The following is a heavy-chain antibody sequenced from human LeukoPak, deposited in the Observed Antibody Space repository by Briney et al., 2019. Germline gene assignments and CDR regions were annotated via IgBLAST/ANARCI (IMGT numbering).Heavy chain of an antibody. D-gene: IGHD6-19*01. CDR2: ISASGGST. J-gene: IGHJ4*02. CDR3: AKYSSGWRLYYFDY. Sequence: GGSLRLSCAASGFTFSSSAMSWVRQVPGKGLEWVSGISASGGSTYYADSVKGRFTISRDNSKNTLYLQMNSLRAEDTAVYYCAKYSSGWRLYYFDYWGQGTLVTVSS. V-gene: IGHV3-23*01. CDR1: GFTFSSSA.